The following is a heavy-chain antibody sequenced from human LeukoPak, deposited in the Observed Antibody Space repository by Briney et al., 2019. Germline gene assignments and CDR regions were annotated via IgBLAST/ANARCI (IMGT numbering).Heavy chain of an antibody. CDR2: ISGSGGST. Sequence: GGSLRLSCAASRITFSSYAMSWVRQAPGKGLDWVSAISGSGGSTYYADSVKGRFTISRDNSKNTLYLQMNSLRADDAAVYYCARASSKQLAGYLPDGFDIWGQGTMVTVSS. D-gene: IGHD3-9*01. J-gene: IGHJ3*02. V-gene: IGHV3-23*01. CDR1: RITFSSYA. CDR3: ARASSKQLAGYLPDGFDI.